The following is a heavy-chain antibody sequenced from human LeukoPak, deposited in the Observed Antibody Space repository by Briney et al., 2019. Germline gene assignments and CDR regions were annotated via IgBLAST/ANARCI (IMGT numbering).Heavy chain of an antibody. V-gene: IGHV4-59*01. CDR2: IYYSGST. J-gene: IGHJ4*02. CDR3: ARHRISAFDY. CDR1: GGSISSYY. Sequence: SETLSLTCTVSGGSISSYYWTWIRQPPGKGLEWIGYIYYSGSTDYNPSLKSRVTISIDTSNNQFSLKLSSVTAADTAVYYCARHRISAFDYWGQGTLVTVSS.